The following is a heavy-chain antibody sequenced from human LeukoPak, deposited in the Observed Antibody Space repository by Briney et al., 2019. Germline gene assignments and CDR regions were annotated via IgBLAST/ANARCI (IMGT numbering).Heavy chain of an antibody. CDR3: ARDFSDDSSGYYGELDY. D-gene: IGHD3-22*01. CDR2: ISSSSSTI. Sequence: GGSLRLSCAASGFTFSSYSMNWVRQAPGKGQERVSYISSSSSTIYYADSVKGRFTISRDNAKNSLYLQMNSLRAEDTAVYYCARDFSDDSSGYYGELDYWGQGTLVTVSS. CDR1: GFTFSSYS. J-gene: IGHJ4*02. V-gene: IGHV3-48*01.